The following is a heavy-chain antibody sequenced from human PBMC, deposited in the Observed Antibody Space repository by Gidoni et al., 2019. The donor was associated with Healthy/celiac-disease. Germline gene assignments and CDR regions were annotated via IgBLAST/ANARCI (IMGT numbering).Heavy chain of an antibody. CDR2: FDPEDGET. CDR1: GYTLTELS. CDR3: AANQRFLGVYYYYYGMDV. D-gene: IGHD3-3*01. J-gene: IGHJ6*02. V-gene: IGHV1-24*01. Sequence: QVQLVQSGTEVKKPGASVKVSCKVSGYTLTELSMHWLRQAPGKGLEWMGGFDPEDGETIYAQKFQGRVTMTEDTSTDTAYMELSSLRSEDTAVYYCAANQRFLGVYYYYYGMDVWGQGTTVTVSS.